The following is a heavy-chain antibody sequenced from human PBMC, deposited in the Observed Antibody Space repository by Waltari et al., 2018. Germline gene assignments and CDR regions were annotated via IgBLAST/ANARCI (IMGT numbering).Heavy chain of an antibody. CDR3: ARVAVPGTFFFDY. Sequence: QVQLVESGGGVVQPGRSLRLPCAASGFPFSNYGMHGVRQAPGKGLEWVAVIWSDGDKKYYEESVRGRFTISRDNSNNTLSLQMSSLRAEDTAVYYCARVAVPGTFFFDYWGQGTLVTVSS. J-gene: IGHJ4*02. V-gene: IGHV3-33*01. CDR1: GFPFSNYG. CDR2: IWSDGDKK. D-gene: IGHD6-19*01.